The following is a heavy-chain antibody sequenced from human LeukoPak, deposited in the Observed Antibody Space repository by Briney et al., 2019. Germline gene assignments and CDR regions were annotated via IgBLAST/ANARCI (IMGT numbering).Heavy chain of an antibody. D-gene: IGHD6-13*01. J-gene: IGHJ4*02. V-gene: IGHV1-2*02. Sequence: ASVKVSCEASGYTFTDYYVHWVRQAPGQGLEWMGWIYPSTGGTNYAQNFQGRVTMTRDTSINTAYMELSRLTSDDTAIYYCASVTYSSRTDFDYWGQGTLVTVSS. CDR1: GYTFTDYY. CDR2: IYPSTGGT. CDR3: ASVTYSSRTDFDY.